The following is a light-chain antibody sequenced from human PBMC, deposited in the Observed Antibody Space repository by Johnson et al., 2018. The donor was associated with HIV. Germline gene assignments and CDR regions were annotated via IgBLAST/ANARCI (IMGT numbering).Light chain of an antibody. CDR2: ENN. CDR1: SSNIGNNY. V-gene: IGLV1-51*02. Sequence: TQPPSVSAAPGQKVTISCSGSSSNIGNNYVSWYQQLPGTAPKLLIYENNKRPSGIPDRFSGSKSGTSATLGITGLQTGDEADYYCGTWETGLSAYVFGTGTKVTVL. J-gene: IGLJ1*01. CDR3: GTWETGLSAYV.